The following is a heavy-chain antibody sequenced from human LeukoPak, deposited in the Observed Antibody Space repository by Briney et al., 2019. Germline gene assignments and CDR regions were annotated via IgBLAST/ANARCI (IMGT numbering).Heavy chain of an antibody. CDR1: GYTFTSYY. V-gene: IGHV1-46*01. Sequence: ASVKVSCKASGYTFTSYYMHWVRQAPGQGLEWMGIINPSGGSTSYAQKFQGRVTMTRDTSTSTVYMELSSLRSEDTAVYYCARETVEMATITQSSFDYWGQGTLVTVSS. CDR2: INPSGGST. CDR3: ARETVEMATITQSSFDY. D-gene: IGHD5-24*01. J-gene: IGHJ4*02.